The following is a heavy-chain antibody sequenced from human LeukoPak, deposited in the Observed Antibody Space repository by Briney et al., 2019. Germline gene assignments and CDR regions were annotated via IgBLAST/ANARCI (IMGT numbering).Heavy chain of an antibody. V-gene: IGHV4-61*01. J-gene: IGHJ4*03. CDR2: IYSSGST. Sequence: PSETLSLTCTVSGGSVSSGTYYWHWIRQPPGKGLEWIGSIYSSGSTNYNPSLKSRVTISKDTSKNQFSLRLSSVTAADTAVYYCARGTVEFDYWGQGTTVTVSS. D-gene: IGHD3-3*01. CDR1: GGSVSSGTYY. CDR3: ARGTVEFDY.